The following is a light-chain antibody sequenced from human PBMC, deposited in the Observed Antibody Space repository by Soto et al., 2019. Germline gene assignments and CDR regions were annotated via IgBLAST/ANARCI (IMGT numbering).Light chain of an antibody. V-gene: IGKV1-27*01. CDR1: QSISRG. CDR2: AAS. J-gene: IGKJ1*01. CDR3: QKYNSAPWT. Sequence: DIQMTQSPSTLSASVGDRVTITCRASQSISRGLAWYQQKPGKVPKLLIYAASTLQSGVPSRFSGSGSGTDFTLTISSRQPEDVATYYCQKYNSAPWTFGQGTKGDSK.